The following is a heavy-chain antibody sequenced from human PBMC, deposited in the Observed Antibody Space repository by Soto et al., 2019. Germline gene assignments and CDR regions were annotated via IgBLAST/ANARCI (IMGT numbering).Heavy chain of an antibody. Sequence: LRLSCAASGFTFSDYYMSWIRQAPGKGLEYISYISSSSGSTNYADSVKGRFTISRDNAKNSLYLQMSSLRAEDTAVYYCARDRGGYDRLYYYHGMDVWGQGTTVTAP. CDR2: ISSSSGST. D-gene: IGHD5-12*01. CDR3: ARDRGGYDRLYYYHGMDV. V-gene: IGHV3-11*06. CDR1: GFTFSDYY. J-gene: IGHJ6*02.